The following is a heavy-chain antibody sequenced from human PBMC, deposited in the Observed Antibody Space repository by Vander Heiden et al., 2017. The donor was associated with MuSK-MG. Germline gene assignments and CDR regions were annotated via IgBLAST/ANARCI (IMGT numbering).Heavy chain of an antibody. CDR2: IYHNGKT. Sequence: QVQLQESGSGLVKPSETLSLTCDVSGYSISSGFYWGWIRQPPGKALEWIGSIYHNGKTYDKPSLKSRVTMSVDTAKNQFSMKITSVTAADTALYYFARQGISSIFDQWGQGTLVTVSS. CDR3: ARQGISSIFDQ. V-gene: IGHV4-38-2*01. J-gene: IGHJ4*02. D-gene: IGHD2-21*01. CDR1: GYSISSGFY.